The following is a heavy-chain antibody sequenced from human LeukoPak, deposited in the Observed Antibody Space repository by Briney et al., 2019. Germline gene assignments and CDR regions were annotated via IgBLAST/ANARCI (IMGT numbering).Heavy chain of an antibody. D-gene: IGHD3-3*01. CDR2: INHSGST. CDR3: ARGGYYDFWTLSAYYFDY. Sequence: SETLSLTCAVYGGSFSGYCWSWIRQPPGKGLEWIGEINHSGSTNYNPSLKSRVTISVDTSKNQFSLKLSSVTAADTAVYYCARGGYYDFWTLSAYYFDYWGQGTLVTVSS. V-gene: IGHV4-34*01. CDR1: GGSFSGYC. J-gene: IGHJ4*02.